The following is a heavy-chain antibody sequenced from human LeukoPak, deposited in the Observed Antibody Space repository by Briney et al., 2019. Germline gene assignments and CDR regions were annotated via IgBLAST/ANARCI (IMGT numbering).Heavy chain of an antibody. CDR1: GGSISSSSYY. Sequence: SETLSLTCSVSGGSISSSSYYWGWIRQPPGKGLEWIGSIYYSGNTYYNPSLKSRVTISLDTSKNQFSLKLTSVTAADTAVYYCARDSMLRYWGQGILVTVSS. CDR2: IYYSGNT. J-gene: IGHJ4*02. V-gene: IGHV4-39*07. CDR3: ARDSMLRY. D-gene: IGHD2-8*01.